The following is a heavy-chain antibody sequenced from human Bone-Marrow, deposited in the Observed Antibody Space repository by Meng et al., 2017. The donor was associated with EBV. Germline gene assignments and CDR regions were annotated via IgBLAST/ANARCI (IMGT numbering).Heavy chain of an antibody. CDR3: ASESGRGLTPDY. V-gene: IGHV1-69*01. J-gene: IGHJ4*02. Sequence: VLLVHSAAEVTKPGSWVKVSCKTSGGTFRNYAVSWVRQAPGEGLEWLGGLIPIADAPYYARKFHGRVTITADESTTTHYMDQTGLRSEDTAVYYCASESGRGLTPDYWGQGTLVTVSS. CDR2: LIPIADAP. D-gene: IGHD3-10*01. CDR1: GGTFRNYA.